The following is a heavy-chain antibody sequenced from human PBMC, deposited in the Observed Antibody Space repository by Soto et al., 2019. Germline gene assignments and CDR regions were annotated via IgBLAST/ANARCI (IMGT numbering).Heavy chain of an antibody. Sequence: EVQLVESGGGLVQPGGSLRLSCAASGFTFSSYWMHWVRQAPGKGLVWVSRINSDGSSTSYADSVKGRFTISTDNAKNTLYLQMNSLRAEDAAVYYCASGGEVVAAIGYWGQGTLVTVSS. J-gene: IGHJ4*02. CDR1: GFTFSSYW. CDR3: ASGGEVVAAIGY. CDR2: INSDGSST. D-gene: IGHD2-15*01. V-gene: IGHV3-74*01.